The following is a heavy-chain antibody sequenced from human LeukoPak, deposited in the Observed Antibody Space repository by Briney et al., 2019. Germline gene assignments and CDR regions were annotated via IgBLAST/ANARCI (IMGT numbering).Heavy chain of an antibody. CDR2: ISGSGGST. J-gene: IGHJ4*02. CDR3: AKLVNEFGPPQSADY. Sequence: GGSLRLSCAASGFTFSIYAMSWVRQAPGKGLEWVSAISGSGGSTYYADSVKGRFTISRDNSKNTLYLQMNSLRAEDTAVYYCAKLVNEFGPPQSADYWGQGTLVTVSS. V-gene: IGHV3-23*01. CDR1: GFTFSIYA. D-gene: IGHD3-16*01.